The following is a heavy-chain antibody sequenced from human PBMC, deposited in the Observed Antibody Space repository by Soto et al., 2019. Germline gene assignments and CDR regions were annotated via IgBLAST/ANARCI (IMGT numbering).Heavy chain of an antibody. Sequence: QVQLVQSGAEVKKPGASVKVSCKASGYTFTSYGISWVRQAPGQGLEWMGWISAYNGNTNYAQKLQGSVTMTTDTTTSTAYMELGSLRADDTAVYDCAGDSRVDQLLFYYYYGMDVGGHGTTVTVSS. D-gene: IGHD2-2*01. CDR2: ISAYNGNT. CDR1: GYTFTSYG. V-gene: IGHV1-18*01. J-gene: IGHJ6*02. CDR3: AGDSRVDQLLFYYYYGMDV.